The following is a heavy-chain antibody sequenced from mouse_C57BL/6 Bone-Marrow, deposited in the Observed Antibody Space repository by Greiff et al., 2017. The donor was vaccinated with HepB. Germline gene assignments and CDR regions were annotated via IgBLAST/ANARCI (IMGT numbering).Heavy chain of an antibody. V-gene: IGHV3-6*01. J-gene: IGHJ1*03. Sequence: EVQLQQSGPGLVKPSQSLSLTCSVTGYSITSGYYWNWIRQFPGNKLEWMGYISYDGSNNYNPSLKNRISITRDTSKNQFFLKLNSVTTEDTATYYCARDPDYWYFDVWGTGTTVTVSS. CDR3: ARDPDYWYFDV. CDR1: GYSITSGYY. CDR2: ISYDGSN.